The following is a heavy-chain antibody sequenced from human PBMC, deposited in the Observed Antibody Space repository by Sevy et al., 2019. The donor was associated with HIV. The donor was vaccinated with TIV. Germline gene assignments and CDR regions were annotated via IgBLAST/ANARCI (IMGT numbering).Heavy chain of an antibody. CDR2: IDPDGSRT. V-gene: IGHV3-74*01. D-gene: IGHD3-9*01. CDR1: GFTFSSYW. Sequence: GGSLRLSCEASGFTFSSYWMHWVRQVPGKGLVWVSRIDPDGSRTSYVDSVKGRFTISRDNAKNTLYLQMNSLRGEYTAVYYCAKDFDWPSGYWGQGTLVTVSS. CDR3: AKDFDWPSGY. J-gene: IGHJ4*02.